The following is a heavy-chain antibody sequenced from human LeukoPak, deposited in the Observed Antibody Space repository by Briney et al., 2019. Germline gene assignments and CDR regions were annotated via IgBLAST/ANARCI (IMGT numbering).Heavy chain of an antibody. Sequence: SQTLSLTCAISGDIVSSNSAAWNWLRQSPSRGLEWLVRTYYRSKLYNDYAVSVRNRITINADTSKNQFSLQLNSVTPEDTAVYYCARANQLDVWGQGTTVTVSS. V-gene: IGHV6-1*01. J-gene: IGHJ6*02. D-gene: IGHD2-2*01. CDR2: TYYRSKLYN. CDR3: ARANQLDV. CDR1: GDIVSSNSAA.